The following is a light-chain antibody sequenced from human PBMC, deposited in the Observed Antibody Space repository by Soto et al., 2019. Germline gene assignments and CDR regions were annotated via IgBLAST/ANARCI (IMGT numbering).Light chain of an antibody. J-gene: IGKJ1*01. CDR2: GAS. V-gene: IGKV3-20*01. CDR3: PQDGELPWT. Sequence: EIVLTQSPGILSLSPGERATLSCRASQSVSNDFLAWYQQKPGQAPRLLIYGASNRATDIPDRFSGRGSGTDFTLTINRQEPEEVAVYHCPQDGELPWTFPKGTKVDIK. CDR1: QSVSNDF.